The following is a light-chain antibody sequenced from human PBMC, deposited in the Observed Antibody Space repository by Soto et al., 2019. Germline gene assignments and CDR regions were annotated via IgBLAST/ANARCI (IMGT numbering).Light chain of an antibody. CDR1: SSNIKTQY. V-gene: IGLV1-51*01. CDR3: GTWDSSLSDVV. Sequence: QSVLTQPPSVSAAPGQKVTISCSGNSSNIKTQYVSWYQQLPGTAPKLLIYDDNKRPSGIPYRFSGSKSGTSATLGISGLQTGDEADYYCGTWDSSLSDVVFGGGTKLTVL. CDR2: DDN. J-gene: IGLJ2*01.